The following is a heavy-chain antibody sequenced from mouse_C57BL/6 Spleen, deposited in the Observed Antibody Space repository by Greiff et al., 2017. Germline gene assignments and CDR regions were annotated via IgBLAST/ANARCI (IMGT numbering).Heavy chain of an antibody. CDR1: GYTFTSYW. CDR2: IYPGSGST. CDR3: ARSYYGSNYYAMDY. V-gene: IGHV1-55*01. D-gene: IGHD1-1*01. Sequence: QVHVKQPGAELVKPGASVKMSCKASGYTFTSYWITWVKQRPGQGLEWIGDIYPGSGSTNYNEKFKSKATLTVDTSSSTAYMQLSSLTSEDSAVYYCARSYYGSNYYAMDYWGQGTSGTVSS. J-gene: IGHJ4*01.